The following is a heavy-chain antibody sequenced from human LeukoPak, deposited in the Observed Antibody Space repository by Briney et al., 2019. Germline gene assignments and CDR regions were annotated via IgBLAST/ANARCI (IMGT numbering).Heavy chain of an antibody. CDR1: GFIFSSYA. D-gene: IGHD3-9*01. J-gene: IGHJ4*02. V-gene: IGHV3-64*01. CDR2: ISSSGGTT. CDR3: AKEDILTGSFPFDY. Sequence: GGSLRLSCAASGFIFSSYAMHWVRQAPGKGLEYVSAISSSGGTTYYANSVKGRFIISRDNSKNTLYLQMNSLRAEDTAVYYCAKEDILTGSFPFDYWGQGTLVTVSS.